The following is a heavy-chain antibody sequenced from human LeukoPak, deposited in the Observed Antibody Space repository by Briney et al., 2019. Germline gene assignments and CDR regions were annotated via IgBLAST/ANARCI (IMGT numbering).Heavy chain of an antibody. CDR2: IYSGGST. D-gene: IGHD3-10*01. CDR3: AGGSGAVIPFDY. V-gene: IGHV3-53*01. Sequence: GGSLRLSCAASGFTVSSNYVSWGRQTPGKGLGRVSVIYSGGSTYYTDPVKGRFTISRDNSKNTLYLKMNSLRAADTAVYYCAGGSGAVIPFDYWGEGTLVTVSS. J-gene: IGHJ4*02. CDR1: GFTVSSNY.